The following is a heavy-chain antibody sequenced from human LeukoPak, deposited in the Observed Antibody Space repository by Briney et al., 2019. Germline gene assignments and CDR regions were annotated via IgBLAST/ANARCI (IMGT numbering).Heavy chain of an antibody. CDR1: GGSISSYY. J-gene: IGHJ4*02. Sequence: SETLSLTCTVSGGSISSYYWSWIRQPPGKGLEWIGYIYYSGSTNYNPSLKSRVTISVDTSKNQFSLKLSSVTAADTAVYHCARAPWIAARPYYFDYWGQGTLVTVSS. CDR2: IYYSGST. V-gene: IGHV4-59*01. D-gene: IGHD6-6*01. CDR3: ARAPWIAARPYYFDY.